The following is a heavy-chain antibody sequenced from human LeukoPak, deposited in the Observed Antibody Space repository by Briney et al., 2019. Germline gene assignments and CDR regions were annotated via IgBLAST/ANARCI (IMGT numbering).Heavy chain of an antibody. CDR2: IYYSGST. J-gene: IGHJ5*02. D-gene: IGHD3-22*01. V-gene: IGHV4-61*08. CDR3: ARVPAPNYYDSSRRWFDP. Sequence: SETLSLTCTVSGGSISSGDYYWSWIRQPPGKGLEWIGYIYYSGSTNYNPSLKSRVTISVDTSKNQFSLKLSSVTAADTAVYYCARVPAPNYYDSSRRWFDPWGQGTLVTVSS. CDR1: GGSISSGDYY.